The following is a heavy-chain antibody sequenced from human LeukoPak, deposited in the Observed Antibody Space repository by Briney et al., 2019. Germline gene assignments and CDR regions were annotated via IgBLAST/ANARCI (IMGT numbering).Heavy chain of an antibody. CDR3: ARIPLDSSGYYYAGDGFDI. Sequence: GESLKISCKGSGFSFTSDCIGWVRQMPGKGLEWMGKIDPSDSYTNYSPSLQGHVTISADKSISTAYLQWSSLKASDTAMYYCARIPLDSSGYYYAGDGFDIWGQGTMVTVSS. CDR2: IDPSDSYT. CDR1: GFSFTSDC. V-gene: IGHV5-10-1*01. D-gene: IGHD3-22*01. J-gene: IGHJ3*02.